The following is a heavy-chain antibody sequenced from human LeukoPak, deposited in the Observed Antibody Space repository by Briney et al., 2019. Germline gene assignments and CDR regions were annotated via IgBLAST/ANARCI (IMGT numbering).Heavy chain of an antibody. J-gene: IGHJ4*02. CDR1: AYRFANYW. CDR2: IYPGDSDT. CDR3: ARLAGSYAGSPFDY. D-gene: IGHD1-26*01. Sequence: GESLKISCKGSAYRFANYWIGWVRQMPGKGLEWMGIIYPGDSDTRYSPSFEGQVTISADKSISTAYLQWSSLKASDSALYYCARLAGSYAGSPFDYWGQGTLVTVSS. V-gene: IGHV5-51*01.